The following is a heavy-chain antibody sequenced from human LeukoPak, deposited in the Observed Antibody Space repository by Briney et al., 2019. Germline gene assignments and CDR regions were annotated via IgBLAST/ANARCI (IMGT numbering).Heavy chain of an antibody. Sequence: SETLSLTCAVYGGSSSGYYWSWIRQPPGKGLEWIGEINHSGSTNYNPSLKSRVTISVDTSKNQFSLKLSSVTAADTAVYYCAKGRTYYFDYWGQGTLVTVSS. D-gene: IGHD1-7*01. J-gene: IGHJ4*02. CDR2: INHSGST. CDR1: GGSSSGYY. CDR3: AKGRTYYFDY. V-gene: IGHV4-34*01.